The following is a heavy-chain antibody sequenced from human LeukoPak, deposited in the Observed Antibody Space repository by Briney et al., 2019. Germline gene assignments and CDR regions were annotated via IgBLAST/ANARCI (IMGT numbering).Heavy chain of an antibody. V-gene: IGHV4-39*07. CDR2: IYYSGST. J-gene: IGHJ6*03. D-gene: IGHD6-13*01. CDR1: GGSISSHY. Sequence: SETLSLTCTVSGGSISSHYWGWIRQPPGKGLEWIGSIYYSGSTYYNPSLKSRVTISLDTSKNQFSLKLSSVTAADTAVYYCARGTSSSWPYYYYYMDVGGKGTTVTVSS. CDR3: ARGTSSSWPYYYYYMDV.